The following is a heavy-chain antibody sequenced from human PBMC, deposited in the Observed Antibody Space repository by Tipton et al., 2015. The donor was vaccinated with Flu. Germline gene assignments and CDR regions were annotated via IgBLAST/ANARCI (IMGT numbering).Heavy chain of an antibody. V-gene: IGHV4-38-2*01. CDR2: VSRTGST. J-gene: IGHJ5*02. D-gene: IGHD4-11*01. CDR3: ARRDYTNYVSDPKSWFDP. CDR1: GDSISSDFY. Sequence: TLSLTCAVSGDSISSDFYWAWIRQFPGKGLEWIGTVSRTGSTIYNPSLKSRVTISIDRSKNQFSLNLKSVTAADMAVYYCARRDYTNYVSDPKSWFDPWGQGTPVTVSS.